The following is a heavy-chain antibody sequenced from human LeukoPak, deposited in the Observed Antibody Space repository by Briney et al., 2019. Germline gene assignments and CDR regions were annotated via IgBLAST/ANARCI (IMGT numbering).Heavy chain of an antibody. J-gene: IGHJ4*02. CDR2: IDQDGGGK. CDR1: GFTFSDYW. CDR3: ARGDWAPFDY. D-gene: IGHD2-21*02. Sequence: GGSLRLSCAASGFTFSDYWMNWVRQAPGKGLEWVANIDQDGGGKYYLDSVKGRFTISRDNAKNSLYLQINSLRAEDRAVYYCARGDWAPFDYWGQGSLLTVSS. V-gene: IGHV3-7*01.